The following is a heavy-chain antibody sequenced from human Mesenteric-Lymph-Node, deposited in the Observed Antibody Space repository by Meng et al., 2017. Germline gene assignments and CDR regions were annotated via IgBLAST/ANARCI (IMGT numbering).Heavy chain of an antibody. V-gene: IGHV4-34*01. J-gene: IGHJ6*02. CDR2: ISHSGTT. CDR3: ARDLKLLWFGELTYYYYGMDV. D-gene: IGHD3-10*01. CDR1: GGSFSGYY. Sequence: SETLSLTCAVSGGSFSGYYWSWIRQPPGKGLEWIGEISHSGTTNYNPSLKNRVTISLDTSKNQFSLKLSSVTAADTAVYYCARDLKLLWFGELTYYYYGMDVWGQGTTVTVSS.